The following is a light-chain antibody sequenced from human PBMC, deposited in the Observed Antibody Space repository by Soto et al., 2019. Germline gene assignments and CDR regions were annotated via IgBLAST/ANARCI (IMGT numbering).Light chain of an antibody. V-gene: IGLV2-14*03. Sequence: QSALTQPASVSGSPGQSITISCTGTSSDIGSFNYVSWYQHHPGTAPKLIIYGVSNRPSGVSNRFSGSKSGNTASLTISELQAEDEADYYCSSYTTTSTQVFGTGTKVTVL. J-gene: IGLJ1*01. CDR2: GVS. CDR1: SSDIGSFNY. CDR3: SSYTTTSTQV.